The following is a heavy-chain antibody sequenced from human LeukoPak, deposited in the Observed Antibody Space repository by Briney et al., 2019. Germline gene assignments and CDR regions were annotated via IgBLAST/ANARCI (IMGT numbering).Heavy chain of an antibody. CDR3: ARLPLRGYKSRSKYYFDY. CDR1: GGSINRYY. Sequence: SETLSLTCTVSGGSINRYYWSWIRQPPGKGLEWIGEINHSGSTNYNPSLKSRVTISVDTSKNQFSLKLSSVTAADTAVYYCARLPLRGYKSRSKYYFDYWGQGTLVTVSS. D-gene: IGHD5-18*01. CDR2: INHSGST. V-gene: IGHV4-34*01. J-gene: IGHJ4*02.